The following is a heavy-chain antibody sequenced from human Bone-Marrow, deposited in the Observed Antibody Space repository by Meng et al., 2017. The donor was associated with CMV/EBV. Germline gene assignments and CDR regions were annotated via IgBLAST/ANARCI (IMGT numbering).Heavy chain of an antibody. CDR2: INPNSGGT. CDR3: ARVSGPSLAARLGPTNWYFDL. J-gene: IGHJ2*01. D-gene: IGHD3-3*02. CDR1: GDTFSKYV. V-gene: IGHV1-2*02. Sequence: ASVKVSCKASGDTFSKYVTSWVRQAPGQGLEWMGWINPNSGGTNYAQKFQGRVTMTRDTSISTAYMELSRLRSDDTAVYYCARVSGPSLAARLGPTNWYFDLWGRGTLVTVAS.